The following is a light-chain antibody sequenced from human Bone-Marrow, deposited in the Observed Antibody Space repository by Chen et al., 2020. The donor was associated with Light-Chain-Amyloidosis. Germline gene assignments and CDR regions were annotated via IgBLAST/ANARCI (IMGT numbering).Light chain of an antibody. CDR3: QSADSSGTYEVI. CDR2: RDT. V-gene: IGLV3-25*03. CDR1: DLPTKY. Sequence: SYELTQPPSVSVSPGQTARITCSGDDLPTKYAYWYQQKPGQAPVLVIHRDTERPSGISGRLSGSRSGTTGTLTISGVQAEDEGDYHCQSADSSGTYEVIFGGGTKLTVL. J-gene: IGLJ2*01.